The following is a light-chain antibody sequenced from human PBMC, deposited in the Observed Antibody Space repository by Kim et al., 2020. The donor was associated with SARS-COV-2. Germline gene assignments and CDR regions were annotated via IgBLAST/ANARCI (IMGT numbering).Light chain of an antibody. Sequence: LSPGERATLSCRVSQSVISTYLAWYQQKPGQAPRLLIYGASNRAAGIPDRFSGSGSETDFTLTISRLEPEDFAVYYCQQFGSSPLFGQGTRLEIK. J-gene: IGKJ5*01. V-gene: IGKV3-20*01. CDR3: QQFGSSPL. CDR2: GAS. CDR1: QSVISTY.